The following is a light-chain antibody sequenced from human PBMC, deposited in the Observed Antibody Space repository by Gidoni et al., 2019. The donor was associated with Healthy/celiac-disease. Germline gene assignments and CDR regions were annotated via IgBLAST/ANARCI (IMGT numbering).Light chain of an antibody. CDR2: DAS. J-gene: IGKJ1*01. CDR3: QHRRT. V-gene: IGKV3-11*01. CDR1: QSVSSY. Sequence: EIVLTQSPATLSLSPGERATLSCRASQSVSSYLDWYQQKPGQAPRRLIYDASNRATGIPARFSGSGSGTDFTLTISSLEPEDFAVYYCQHRRTFXXXTKVEIK.